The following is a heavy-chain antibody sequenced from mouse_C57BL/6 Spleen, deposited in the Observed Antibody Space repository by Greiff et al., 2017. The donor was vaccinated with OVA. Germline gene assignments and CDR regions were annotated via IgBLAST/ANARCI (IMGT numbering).Heavy chain of an antibody. CDR3: TTRGYGSSYGYFDV. J-gene: IGHJ1*03. D-gene: IGHD1-1*01. Sequence: EVQLQQSGAELVRPGASVKLSCTASGFNIKDYYMHWVKQRPEQGLEWIGRIDPEDGDTEYAPNFQGKATMTADTSSNTAYLQLSSRTSEDTAVYYCTTRGYGSSYGYFDVWGTGTTVTVSS. CDR1: GFNIKDYY. CDR2: IDPEDGDT. V-gene: IGHV14-1*01.